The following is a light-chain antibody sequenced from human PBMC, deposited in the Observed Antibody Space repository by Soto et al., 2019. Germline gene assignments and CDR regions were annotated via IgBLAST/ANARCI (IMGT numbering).Light chain of an antibody. J-gene: IGKJ4*01. CDR3: QQYAYRPPLT. CDR2: GAS. CDR1: QSVDGK. Sequence: EIVMTQSPVTLSVSPGERATLSCRASQSVDGKLAWYQQKPGQAPRLLIYGASTRATGIPARFSGSGSGTEFTLTISSLQSEDFAVYYCQQYAYRPPLTFGGGTKVEIK. V-gene: IGKV3-15*01.